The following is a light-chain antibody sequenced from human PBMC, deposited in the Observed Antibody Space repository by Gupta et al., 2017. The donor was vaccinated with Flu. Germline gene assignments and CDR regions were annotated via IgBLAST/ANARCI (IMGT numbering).Light chain of an antibody. CDR2: AAS. Sequence: PYSLSASIGDRVTITCRASQNIDKFLNWYQQKPGKAPRLLIVAASSVQGGVPSRFSGSGAGTEFTLTITSLQAEDFATYYCQQPDSPPLTFGGGTKVEIK. CDR3: QQPDSPPLT. CDR1: QNIDKF. V-gene: IGKV1-39*01. J-gene: IGKJ4*01.